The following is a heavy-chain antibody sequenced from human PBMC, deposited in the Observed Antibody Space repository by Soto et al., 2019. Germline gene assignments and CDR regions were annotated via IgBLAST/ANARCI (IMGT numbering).Heavy chain of an antibody. CDR2: IKSSFDGGTV. J-gene: IGHJ4*02. V-gene: IGHV3-15*01. CDR3: VTEHYFAYGDYEAYYFDL. D-gene: IGHD4-17*01. Sequence: EVQLAESGGGVVMPGGSLRLSCSASGFSFHNDWMSWVRQAPGKGLEWVGRIKSSFDGGTVDYAAPVKGRFIISKDDSETKLYLQMNSLKIDDTALYYCVTEHYFAYGDYEAYYFDLWGQGTLVSVSS. CDR1: GFSFHNDW.